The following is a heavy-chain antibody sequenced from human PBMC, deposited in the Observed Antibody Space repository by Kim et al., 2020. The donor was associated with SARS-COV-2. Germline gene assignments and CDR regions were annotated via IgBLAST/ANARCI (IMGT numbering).Heavy chain of an antibody. CDR3: AKSFDGYGDVFDY. Sequence: GGSLRLSCAASGFIFSKYVMNWVRQAPGKGLEWVSGIRGSDGSTYYADSVKGRFTISRDNSKNTLYFQMNSLRAEDTAVYYCAKSFDGYGDVFDYWGQGT. J-gene: IGHJ4*02. V-gene: IGHV3-23*01. D-gene: IGHD4-17*01. CDR2: IRGSDGST. CDR1: GFIFSKYV.